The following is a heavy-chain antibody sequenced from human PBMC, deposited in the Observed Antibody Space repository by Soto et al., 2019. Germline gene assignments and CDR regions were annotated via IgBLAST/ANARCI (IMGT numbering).Heavy chain of an antibody. CDR1: GFTFSDYY. D-gene: IGHD3-10*02. CDR3: ARGAMLLAYYYYGIDV. J-gene: IGHJ6*02. V-gene: IGHV3-11*04. Sequence: GGSLRLSCAASGFTFSDYYMRWSRQAPGKGLEGGSYISSSGSTVYYADAVKGRFTISRDNAKNALYLQMNSLRAEDTAVYYWARGAMLLAYYYYGIDVWGQGTTVTVSS. CDR2: ISSSGSTV.